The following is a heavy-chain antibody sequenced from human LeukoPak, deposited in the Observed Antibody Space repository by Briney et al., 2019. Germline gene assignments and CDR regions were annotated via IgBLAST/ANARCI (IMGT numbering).Heavy chain of an antibody. CDR3: ARVGGYDSSLDY. V-gene: IGHV4-30-4*08. CDR1: GGSISSYY. D-gene: IGHD3-16*01. J-gene: IGHJ4*02. Sequence: SETLSLTCTVSGGSISSYYWSWIRQPPGKGLEWIGYIYYSGSTYYNPSLKSRVTISVDTSKTQFSLKLSSVTAADTAVYYCARVGGYDSSLDYWGQGTLVTVSS. CDR2: IYYSGST.